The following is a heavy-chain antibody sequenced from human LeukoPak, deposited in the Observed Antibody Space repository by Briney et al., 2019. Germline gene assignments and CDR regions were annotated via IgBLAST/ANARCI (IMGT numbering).Heavy chain of an antibody. V-gene: IGHV4-59*01. J-gene: IGHJ4*02. CDR3: ARDAYYYDSSASRLFDY. Sequence: SETLSLTCTVSGGSITSYYWSWIRQPPGKGLDWIGYVYHSGSTNYNPSLKSRVTISVDTSKNQFSLKLSSVTAADTAVYYCARDAYYYDSSASRLFDYWGQGTLVTVSS. CDR2: VYHSGST. D-gene: IGHD3-22*01. CDR1: GGSITSYY.